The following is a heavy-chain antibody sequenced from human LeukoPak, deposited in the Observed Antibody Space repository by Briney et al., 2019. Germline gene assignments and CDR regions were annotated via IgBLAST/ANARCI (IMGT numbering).Heavy chain of an antibody. J-gene: IGHJ4*02. CDR3: AGYGGFSK. Sequence: GGSLRLSCAVSGLTVSGNQVTWVRQAPGKGLAWVSTIYNTGTTNYADSVKGRFTISRDNSKNTVYLQMNSLRAEDMAIYYCAGYGGFSKWGQGTHVTVSS. CDR1: GLTVSGNQ. D-gene: IGHD4-23*01. CDR2: IYNTGTT. V-gene: IGHV3-53*01.